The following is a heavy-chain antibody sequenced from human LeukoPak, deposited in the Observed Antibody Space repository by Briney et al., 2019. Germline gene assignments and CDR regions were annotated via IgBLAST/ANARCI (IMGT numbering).Heavy chain of an antibody. CDR3: ARAGVYDILTGAFDY. CDR1: GFTFSSYS. V-gene: IGHV3-21*01. CDR2: ISSSTTNI. J-gene: IGHJ4*02. D-gene: IGHD3-9*01. Sequence: GGSLRLSCAASGFTFSSYSMNWVRQAPGKGLEWVSSISSSTTNIYYADSVKGRFTISRDNAKNSLYLQMNSLRAEDTAVYYCARAGVYDILTGAFDYWGQGTLVTVSS.